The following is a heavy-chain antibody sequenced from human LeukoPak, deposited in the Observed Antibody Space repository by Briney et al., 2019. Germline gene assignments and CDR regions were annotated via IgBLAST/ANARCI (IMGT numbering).Heavy chain of an antibody. CDR2: IIPIFGTA. CDR1: GGTFSSYG. V-gene: IGHV1-69*13. D-gene: IGHD2-15*01. Sequence: SVKVSCKASGGTFSSYGISWVRQAPGQGLEWMGGIIPIFGTANYAQKFQGRVTITADESTSTAYMELSSLRSEDTAVYYCAREVDTQRYCSGGSCYSMHYWGQGTLVTVSS. CDR3: AREVDTQRYCSGGSCYSMHY. J-gene: IGHJ4*02.